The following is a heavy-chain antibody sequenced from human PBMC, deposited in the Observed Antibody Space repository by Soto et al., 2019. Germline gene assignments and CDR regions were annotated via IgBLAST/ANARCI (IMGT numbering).Heavy chain of an antibody. Sequence: XATLSLTCTVSGGSISSYYWSWIRQPPGKGLEWIGYIYYSGSTYYNPSLKSRVTISVDTSKNQFSLKLSSVTAADTAVYYCARVEEYCSGGSCFRSGFDYWGQGTLVTVSS. CDR3: ARVEEYCSGGSCFRSGFDY. D-gene: IGHD2-15*01. CDR2: IYYSGST. J-gene: IGHJ4*02. V-gene: IGHV4-59*12. CDR1: GGSISSYY.